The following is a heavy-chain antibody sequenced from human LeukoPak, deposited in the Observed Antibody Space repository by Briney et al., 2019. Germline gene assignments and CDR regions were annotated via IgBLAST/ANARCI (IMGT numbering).Heavy chain of an antibody. CDR3: VRDISGYYFDY. CDR2: ISGSSIYT. V-gene: IGHV3-11*05. D-gene: IGHD3-22*01. Sequence: GGSLRLTCAASGFTFSDYNMTWIRQAPGKGLEWVSYISGSSIYTRYADSVKGRFTISRDNAKNSLYLQMNSLGAEDTALYYCVRDISGYYFDYWGRGTLVSVSS. CDR1: GFTFSDYN. J-gene: IGHJ4*02.